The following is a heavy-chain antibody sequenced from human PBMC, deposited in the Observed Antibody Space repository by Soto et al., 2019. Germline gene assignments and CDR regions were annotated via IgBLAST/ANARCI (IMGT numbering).Heavy chain of an antibody. CDR2: IKQDGREK. J-gene: IGHJ6*02. V-gene: IGHV3-7*03. D-gene: IGHD3-10*01. CDR1: GFTFSSHW. CDR3: AQDRGGLMDV. Sequence: GGSLRLSCAASGFTFSSHWMSWVGQAPGKGLEWVANIKQDGREKYYVDSVKGRFTISRDNANNSLYLQMNSLRAEDTAVYYCAQDRGGLMDVWGQGTTVTVSS.